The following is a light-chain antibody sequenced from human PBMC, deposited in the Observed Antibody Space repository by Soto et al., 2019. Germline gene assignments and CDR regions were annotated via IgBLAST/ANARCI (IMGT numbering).Light chain of an antibody. V-gene: IGKV3-11*01. J-gene: IGKJ2*01. Sequence: EIVLTQSPATLSLSPGERATLSCRASERISTYLAWYQQKPGQAPRLLIYDASARATGIPARFSGSGSGTDFPLTISSREPKDFAVYYGQRRSVWSTIHTFGEGTKLEIK. CDR2: DAS. CDR3: QRRSVWSTIHT. CDR1: ERISTY.